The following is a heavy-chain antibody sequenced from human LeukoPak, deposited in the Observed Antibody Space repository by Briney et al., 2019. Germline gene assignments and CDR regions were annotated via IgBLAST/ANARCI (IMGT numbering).Heavy chain of an antibody. Sequence: GGSLRLSCAASGFTFSSYWMHWVRQAPGKGLVWVSRINSDGSSTSYADSVKGRFTISRDNAKNSLYLQMNSLRAEDTAVYYCACTVTPDAFDIWGQGTMVTVSS. V-gene: IGHV3-74*01. CDR1: GFTFSSYW. CDR2: INSDGSST. CDR3: ACTVTPDAFDI. D-gene: IGHD4-17*01. J-gene: IGHJ3*02.